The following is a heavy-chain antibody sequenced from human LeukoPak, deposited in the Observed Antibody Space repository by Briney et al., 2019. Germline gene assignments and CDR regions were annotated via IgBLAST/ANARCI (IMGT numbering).Heavy chain of an antibody. D-gene: IGHD3-16*02. V-gene: IGHV3-66*01. CDR2: IYSGGST. CDR1: GFTVSSNY. Sequence: GGSLRLSCAASGFTVSSNYMSWVRQAPGKGLEWVSVIYSGGSTYYADSVKGRFTISRDNSKNTLYLQMNSLRAEDTAVYYCARDYVWGSYLDYWGQGTLVTVSS. CDR3: ARDYVWGSYLDY. J-gene: IGHJ4*02.